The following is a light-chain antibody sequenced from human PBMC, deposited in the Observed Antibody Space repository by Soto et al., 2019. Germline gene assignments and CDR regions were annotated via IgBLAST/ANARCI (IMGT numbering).Light chain of an antibody. CDR3: NSYAGGLVL. Sequence: QSVLTQPRSVSGSPGQSVTISCTGTNNDVGFYNYVSWYQQQLGKAPKLLIYDVNKRPSGVPPRFSGSKSANTASLTISGLQAADEADYYCNSYAGGLVLFGGGTKVTFL. V-gene: IGLV2-11*01. J-gene: IGLJ2*01. CDR1: NNDVGFYNY. CDR2: DVN.